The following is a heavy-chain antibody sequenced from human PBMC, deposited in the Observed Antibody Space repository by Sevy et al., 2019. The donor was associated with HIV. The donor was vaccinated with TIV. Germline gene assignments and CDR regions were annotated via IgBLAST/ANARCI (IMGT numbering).Heavy chain of an antibody. Sequence: ASVKVSCRVSGYTLTQFSMHWVRQAPGKGLEWMGSFDPEDGKRIYAQKFQGRVTLTEETSTDTAYMELSSLRSEDTAVYYCAATKDYYDSSGYPFDYWGQGTLVTVSS. CDR1: GYTLTQFS. D-gene: IGHD3-22*01. CDR2: FDPEDGKR. CDR3: AATKDYYDSSGYPFDY. J-gene: IGHJ4*02. V-gene: IGHV1-24*01.